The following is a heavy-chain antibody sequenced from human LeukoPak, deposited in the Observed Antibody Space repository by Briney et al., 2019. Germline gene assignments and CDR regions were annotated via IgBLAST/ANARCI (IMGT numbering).Heavy chain of an antibody. V-gene: IGHV3-74*03. CDR1: GFSFSSNW. D-gene: IGHD6-19*01. J-gene: IGHJ4*02. CDR2: INGDGSST. Sequence: HPGGSLRLSCAASGFSFSSNWMHWIRQAPWKGLLWVSRINGDGSSTLYADSVKGRFTISRDNAKNTLYLQMNSLISEDTAVYYCVRQAVAGFDCWGQGTLVTISS. CDR3: VRQAVAGFDC.